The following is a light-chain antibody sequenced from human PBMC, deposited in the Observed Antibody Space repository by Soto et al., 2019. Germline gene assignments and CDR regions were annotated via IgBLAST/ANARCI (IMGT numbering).Light chain of an antibody. CDR3: QQYDKWPLT. Sequence: EIVMTQSPATLSVSPGERATLSCRASQSINNNLAWYQQKPGQAPRLLISGASTRATGIPARFSGSASGTDFSLTISSLQSEDFAVYYCQQYDKWPLTFGGGTKVDIK. CDR1: QSINNN. CDR2: GAS. J-gene: IGKJ4*01. V-gene: IGKV3-15*01.